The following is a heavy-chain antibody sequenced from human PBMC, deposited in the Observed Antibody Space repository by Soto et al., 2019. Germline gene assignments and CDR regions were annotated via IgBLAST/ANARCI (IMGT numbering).Heavy chain of an antibody. V-gene: IGHV3-11*01. CDR2: ISGRDGNS. CDR3: AGDQGPNYMAV. CDR1: GFTFRDSF. Sequence: QVQLVESGGGLVKPGGSLRLSCEASGFTFRDSFMSWSRPAPGTGLEWVSYISGRDGNSNYAAAVRGRFTISRDNAKNSVYLQMNSLRAEDTAVYYCAGDQGPNYMAVWGKGTTVTVS. J-gene: IGHJ6*03.